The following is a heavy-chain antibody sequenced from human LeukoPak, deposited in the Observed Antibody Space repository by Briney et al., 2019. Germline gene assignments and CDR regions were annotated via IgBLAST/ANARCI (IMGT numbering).Heavy chain of an antibody. D-gene: IGHD4-17*01. V-gene: IGHV3-49*04. CDR3: TRYGDNLSFDY. Sequence: GRSLRPSCTASGFTFGDYAMSWVRQAPGKGLEWVGFIRSKAYGGTTEYAASVKGRFTISRDDSKSIAYLQMNSLKTEDTAVYYCTRYGDNLSFDYWGQGTLVTVSS. J-gene: IGHJ4*02. CDR1: GFTFGDYA. CDR2: IRSKAYGGTT.